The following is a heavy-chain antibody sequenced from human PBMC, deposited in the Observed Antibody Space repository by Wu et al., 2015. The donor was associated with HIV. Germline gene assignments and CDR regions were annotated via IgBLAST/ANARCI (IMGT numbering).Heavy chain of an antibody. Sequence: QVHLVQSGAELKKPGTSVNVSCKASGYRFTAFGFSWLRQAPGQGLEWMGWLDPKSGNTGYAQKFQGRVTITADESTSTAYMELSSLRSEDTAVYYCASDGNSDSDNYQGHYYSYLDVWGEGTTVTVPP. CDR2: LDPKSGNT. CDR1: GYRFTAFG. D-gene: IGHD3-22*01. CDR3: ASDGNSDSDNYQGHYYSYLDV. J-gene: IGHJ6*04. V-gene: IGHV1-18*01.